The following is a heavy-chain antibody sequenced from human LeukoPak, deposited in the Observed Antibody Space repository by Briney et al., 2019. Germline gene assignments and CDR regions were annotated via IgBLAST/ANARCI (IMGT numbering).Heavy chain of an antibody. Sequence: GGSLRLSCAASGFTFSSYGMHWVRQAPGQGLEWVAVISYDGSNKYYADSVKGRFTVSRDNSKNTLYLQMNSLRAEDTAVYYCAKDRNRNSYLYCFDYWGQGTLVTVSS. CDR2: ISYDGSNK. CDR1: GFTFSSYG. D-gene: IGHD1-14*01. CDR3: AKDRNRNSYLYCFDY. J-gene: IGHJ4*02. V-gene: IGHV3-30*18.